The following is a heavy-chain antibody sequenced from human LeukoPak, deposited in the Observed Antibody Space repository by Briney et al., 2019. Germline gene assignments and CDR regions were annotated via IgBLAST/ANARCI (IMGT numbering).Heavy chain of an antibody. CDR3: ARDPSGSFFNWFDP. V-gene: IGHV4-59*01. CDR2: VYYSGGT. D-gene: IGHD1-26*01. CDR1: GGSISSYY. Sequence: SETLSLTCTVSGGSISSYYWSWIRQPPGKGLEWIGYVYYSGGTNYNPSLKSRVTMSVDTSKNQFSLKLRSVTAADTAVYYCARDPSGSFFNWFDPWGQGTLVTVSS. J-gene: IGHJ5*02.